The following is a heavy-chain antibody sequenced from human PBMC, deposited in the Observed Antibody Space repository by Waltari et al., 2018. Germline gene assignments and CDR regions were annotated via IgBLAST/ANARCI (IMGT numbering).Heavy chain of an antibody. D-gene: IGHD5-12*01. Sequence: EVHLVASGGGLVQPGESLRLSCAASGFPFSPYNMNWVRQAPGKGLEWVSYISSTTTTYYADYVKGRFTISRDNAKNSLYLQMNSLRAEDTALYYCARGRNGYIQDVFDIWGQGTMVSVSS. CDR1: GFPFSPYN. CDR2: ISSTTTT. V-gene: IGHV3-48*01. J-gene: IGHJ3*02. CDR3: ARGRNGYIQDVFDI.